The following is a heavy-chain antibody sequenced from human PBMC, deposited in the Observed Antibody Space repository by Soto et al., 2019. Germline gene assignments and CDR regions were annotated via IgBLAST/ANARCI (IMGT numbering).Heavy chain of an antibody. Sequence: GGSLRLSCAASGFTFSSYEMNWVRQAPGKGLEWVSYISSSGSTIYYADSVKGRFTISRDNAKNSLYLQMNSLRDEDTAVYYCARDTGYSYGYGVIYWGQGTLVTVS. D-gene: IGHD5-18*01. CDR3: ARDTGYSYGYGVIY. V-gene: IGHV3-48*03. CDR2: ISSSGSTI. CDR1: GFTFSSYE. J-gene: IGHJ4*02.